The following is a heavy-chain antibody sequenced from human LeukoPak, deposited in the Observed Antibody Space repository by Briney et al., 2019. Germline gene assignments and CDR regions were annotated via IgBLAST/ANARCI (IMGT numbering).Heavy chain of an antibody. CDR3: VKWGYYGSGSYYTGY. CDR2: IRGSGGST. J-gene: IGHJ4*02. CDR1: GFTFSSYA. Sequence: GGSLRLSCAASGFTFSSYAMSWVRQAPGKGLEWVSAIRGSGGSTYYADSVKGRFTISRDNSKNPLYLQMNSLRAEDTAVYYCVKWGYYGSGSYYTGYWGQGTLVTVSS. V-gene: IGHV3-23*01. D-gene: IGHD3-10*01.